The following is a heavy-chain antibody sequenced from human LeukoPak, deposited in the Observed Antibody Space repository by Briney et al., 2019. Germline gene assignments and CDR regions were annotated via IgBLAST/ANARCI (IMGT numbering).Heavy chain of an antibody. CDR1: GFTFSGSA. CDR2: IRSKANSYAT. J-gene: IGHJ1*01. D-gene: IGHD3-22*01. V-gene: IGHV3-73*01. CDR3: TRHSPSYYYDSSGYYRIAEYFQH. Sequence: PGGSLKLSCAASGFTFSGSAMHWVRQASGKGLEWVGRIRSKANSYATAYAASVKGRFTIYRDDSKNTAYLQMNSLKTEDTAVYYCTRHSPSYYYDSSGYYRIAEYFQHWGQGTLVTVSS.